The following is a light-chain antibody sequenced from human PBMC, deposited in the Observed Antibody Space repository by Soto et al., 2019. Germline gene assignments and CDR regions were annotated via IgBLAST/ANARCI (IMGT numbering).Light chain of an antibody. CDR3: QQYGNPPPNA. V-gene: IGKV3-20*01. CDR1: QSISSSY. CDR2: GAS. Sequence: EIGLTQSPGTLSLSPGERATLSCRASQSISSSYLAWYQQKPGQAPRVLLYGASSSATGIPDRFSGSGSGTDFTLTISSIEPEDLAVYFCQQYGNPPPNAFGQGTKVDIK. J-gene: IGKJ2*01.